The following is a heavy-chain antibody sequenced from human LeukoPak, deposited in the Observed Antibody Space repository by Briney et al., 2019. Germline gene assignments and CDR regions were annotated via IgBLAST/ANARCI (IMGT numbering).Heavy chain of an antibody. J-gene: IGHJ4*02. CDR2: IYHSGST. CDR1: GYSISSGYY. Sequence: SETLSLTCAVSGYSISSGYYWGWIRQRPGKGLEWIGRIYHSGSTYYNPSLKSRVTISVDTSKNQFSLKLSSVTAADTAVYYCARLRNWGPASLFDYWGQGTLVTVSS. CDR3: ARLRNWGPASLFDY. D-gene: IGHD7-27*01. V-gene: IGHV4-38-2*01.